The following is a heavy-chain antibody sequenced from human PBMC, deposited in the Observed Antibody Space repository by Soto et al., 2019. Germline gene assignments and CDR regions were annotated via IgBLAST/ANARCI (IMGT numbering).Heavy chain of an antibody. Sequence: SKTLSRTCTVCAGSISGCYWTWIRQPAGKGREWIGRSYTSGTTSYNPSLKSRVTMSVDTSKNQFSLKLSSVTATDPAVYYGASVSYGDYVDYWGQGSLVSVCS. CDR1: AGSISGCY. CDR2: SYTSGTT. CDR3: ASVSYGDYVDY. D-gene: IGHD4-17*01. V-gene: IGHV4-4*07. J-gene: IGHJ4*02.